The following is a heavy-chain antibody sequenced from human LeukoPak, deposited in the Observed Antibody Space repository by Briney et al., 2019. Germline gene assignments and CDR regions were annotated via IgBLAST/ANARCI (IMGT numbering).Heavy chain of an antibody. D-gene: IGHD3-22*01. CDR2: ISYDGSNK. CDR1: GFTFSSYA. J-gene: IGHJ4*02. CDR3: ARVGHYYDSSGYFSY. Sequence: GGSLRLSCAASGFTFSSYAMHWVRQAPGKGLEWVAVISYDGSNKYYADSVKGRFTISRDNAKNSLYLQMNSLRAEDTAVYYCARVGHYYDSSGYFSYWGQGTLVTVSS. V-gene: IGHV3-30-3*01.